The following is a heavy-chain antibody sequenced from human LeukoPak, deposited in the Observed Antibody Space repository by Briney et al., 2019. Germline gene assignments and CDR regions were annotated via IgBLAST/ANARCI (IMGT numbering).Heavy chain of an antibody. CDR3: ARRGEYDFWSGYRGY. V-gene: IGHV4-34*01. CDR1: GGSFSGYY. CDR2: INHSGST. Sequence: SETLSLTCAVYGGSFSGYYWSWIRQPPGKGLEWIGEINHSGSTNYNPSLKSRVTISVDTSKSQFSLKLSSVTAADTAVYYCARRGEYDFWSGYRGYWGQGTLVTVSS. J-gene: IGHJ4*02. D-gene: IGHD3-3*01.